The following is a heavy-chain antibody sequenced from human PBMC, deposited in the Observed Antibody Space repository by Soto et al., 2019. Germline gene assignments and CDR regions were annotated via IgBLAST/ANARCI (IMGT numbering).Heavy chain of an antibody. V-gene: IGHV1-2*02. D-gene: IGHD2-2*02. Sequence: ASVKVSCKASGYTFTGYYMHWVLQAPGQGLEWMGWINPNSGGTNYAQKFQGRVTMTRDTSISTAYMELSRLRSDDTAVYYCARESGSGYCSSTSCYTNFYYYYGMDVWGQGXTVTVYS. CDR2: INPNSGGT. CDR1: GYTFTGYY. J-gene: IGHJ6*02. CDR3: ARESGSGYCSSTSCYTNFYYYYGMDV.